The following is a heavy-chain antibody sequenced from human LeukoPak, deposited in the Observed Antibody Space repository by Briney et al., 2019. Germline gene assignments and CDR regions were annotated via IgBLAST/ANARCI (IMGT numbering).Heavy chain of an antibody. CDR1: GFTFSSYA. J-gene: IGHJ4*02. CDR3: VRDISGYYFDY. Sequence: GGSLRLSCAASGFTFSSYAVTWVRQAPGKGLEWVSGITGSGDTTFYADSVKGRFTISRDNAKNSLYLQMNSLRAEDTALYYCVRDISGYYFDYWGQGTLVTVSS. CDR2: ITGSGDTT. D-gene: IGHD3-22*01. V-gene: IGHV3-23*01.